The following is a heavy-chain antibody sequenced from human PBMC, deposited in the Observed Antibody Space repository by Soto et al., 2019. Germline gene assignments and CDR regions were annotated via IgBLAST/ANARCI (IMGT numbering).Heavy chain of an antibody. CDR3: AKLSNDFWSGPRPYFDY. V-gene: IGHV3-23*01. J-gene: IGHJ4*02. CDR2: ISGGGGST. CDR1: GFTFSSYA. Sequence: SLRLSCAASGFTFSSYAMSWVRQAPGKGLEWVSAISGGGGSTYYADSVKGRFTISRDNSRNTLYLQMNSLRAEDTAVYYCAKLSNDFWSGPRPYFDYWGQGTLVTVSS. D-gene: IGHD3-3*01.